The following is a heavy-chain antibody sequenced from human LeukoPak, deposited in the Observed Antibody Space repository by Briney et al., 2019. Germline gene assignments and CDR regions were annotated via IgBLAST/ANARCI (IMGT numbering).Heavy chain of an antibody. Sequence: GRSLRLSWAASGFTFSSYAMRSVRQPPRKRREWGSAISGSGGSTYYGASVKGRFTVSRDNSKNTLYLQMTSLRAEDTAVYYCAKDFPDGAGDNRNDLWGFDYWGQGTLVTVSS. V-gene: IGHV3-23*01. D-gene: IGHD1-20*01. CDR1: GFTFSSYA. CDR3: AKDFPDGAGDNRNDLWGFDY. CDR2: ISGSGGST. J-gene: IGHJ4*02.